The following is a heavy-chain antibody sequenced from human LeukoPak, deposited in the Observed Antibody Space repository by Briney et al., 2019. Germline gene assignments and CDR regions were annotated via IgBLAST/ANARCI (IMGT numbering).Heavy chain of an antibody. CDR2: ISYDGSNK. D-gene: IGHD4-17*01. CDR1: GFTFSSYA. Sequence: QSGGSLRLSCAASGFTFSSYAMHWVRQAPGKGLEWVAVISYDGSNKYYADSVKGRFTISRDNSKNTLYLQMNSLRAEDTAVYYCAREHYGDYVLSNTDDYWGQGTLVTVSS. J-gene: IGHJ4*02. CDR3: AREHYGDYVLSNTDDY. V-gene: IGHV3-30*04.